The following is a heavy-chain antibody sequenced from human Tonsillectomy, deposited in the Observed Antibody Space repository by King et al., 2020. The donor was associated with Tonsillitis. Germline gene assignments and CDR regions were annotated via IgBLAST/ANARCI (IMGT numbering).Heavy chain of an antibody. D-gene: IGHD6-13*01. V-gene: IGHV1-2*02. CDR3: ARDPSRGAATADDAFDI. Sequence: VQLVESGAEVKKPGASVNVSCKASGYTLTDYYMHWVRQAPGQGLEGMGWINAKSGGTNYAQKFQGRVTMTRDTSISTAYMELSRVRSDDTAVYYCARDPSRGAATADDAFDIWGQGTMVTVS. CDR1: GYTLTDYY. CDR2: INAKSGGT. J-gene: IGHJ3*02.